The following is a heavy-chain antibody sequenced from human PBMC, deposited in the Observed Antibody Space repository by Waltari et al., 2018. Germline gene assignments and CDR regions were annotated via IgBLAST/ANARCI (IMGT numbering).Heavy chain of an antibody. V-gene: IGHV4-38-2*01. D-gene: IGHD3-22*01. CDR3: ARGYYYDSSGYYDAYYFDY. Sequence: QVQLQESGPGLVKPSETLSLTCAVSGYSISSGYSWGWIRQPPGQGLEWIGSIYHSGSTYYNPSLKSRVTISVDTSKNQFSLKLSSVTAADTAVYYCARGYYYDSSGYYDAYYFDYWGQGTLVIVSS. J-gene: IGHJ4*02. CDR2: IYHSGST. CDR1: GYSISSGYS.